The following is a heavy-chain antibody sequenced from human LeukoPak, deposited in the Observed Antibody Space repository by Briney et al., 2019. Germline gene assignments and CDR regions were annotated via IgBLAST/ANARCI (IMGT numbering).Heavy chain of an antibody. CDR2: IKQDGSEK. Sequence: GGSLRLSCAASGFTFSSYWMNWVRQAPGKGLEWVANIKQDGSEKYYVDSVKGRFTISRDNAKNSLYLQMNSLRSEDTALYYCAGSNILTGYYLFDYWGQGTLVTVSS. V-gene: IGHV3-7*03. J-gene: IGHJ4*02. CDR1: GFTFSSYW. D-gene: IGHD3-9*01. CDR3: AGSNILTGYYLFDY.